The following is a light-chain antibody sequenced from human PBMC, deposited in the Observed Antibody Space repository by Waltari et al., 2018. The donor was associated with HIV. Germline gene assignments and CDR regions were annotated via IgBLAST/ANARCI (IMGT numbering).Light chain of an antibody. Sequence: DIVMTQSPDSLAVSLGERATHNCKSSQSVLYSSNNKNYLTWYQQKPGQPPKLLIYWASTRESGVPDRFSGSGSGTDFTLTISSLQAEDVAVYYCQQYYDTPYTFGQGTKLEI. J-gene: IGKJ2*01. CDR1: QSVLYSSNNKNY. CDR3: QQYYDTPYT. V-gene: IGKV4-1*01. CDR2: WAS.